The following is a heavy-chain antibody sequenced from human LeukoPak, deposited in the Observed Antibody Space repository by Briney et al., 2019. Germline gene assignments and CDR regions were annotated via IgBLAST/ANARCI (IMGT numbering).Heavy chain of an antibody. Sequence: GGSLRLSCAASGFTFRTYSMNWVRQAPGKGLEWVSSISSSSSYIYYADSVKGRFTISRDNAKNSLYLQMNSLRAEDTAVYYCARVALRPIDYSNPEFDPWGQGTLVTVSS. CDR2: ISSSSSYI. V-gene: IGHV3-21*01. CDR1: GFTFRTYS. D-gene: IGHD4-11*01. J-gene: IGHJ5*02. CDR3: ARVALRPIDYSNPEFDP.